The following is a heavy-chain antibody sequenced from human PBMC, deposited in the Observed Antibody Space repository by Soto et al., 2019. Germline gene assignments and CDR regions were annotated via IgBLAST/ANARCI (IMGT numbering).Heavy chain of an antibody. Sequence: GGSLRLSCSASGFSFADYVFSWVRQAPGEGLEWVGFIRSKAYGGTAEYATSVKDRFNISRDDSKSIAYLQMNSLKTEDTAVYYCTRDILTGYYSPPQDYWGQGALVTVSS. D-gene: IGHD3-9*01. J-gene: IGHJ4*02. CDR2: IRSKAYGGTA. CDR1: GFSFADYV. V-gene: IGHV3-49*04. CDR3: TRDILTGYYSPPQDY.